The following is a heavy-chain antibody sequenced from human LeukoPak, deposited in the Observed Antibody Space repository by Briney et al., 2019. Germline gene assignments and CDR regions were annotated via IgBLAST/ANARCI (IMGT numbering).Heavy chain of an antibody. CDR1: GGSFSGYY. J-gene: IGHJ5*02. D-gene: IGHD3-3*01. Sequence: PSETLSLTCAVYGGSFSGYYWSWIRQPPGKGLEWNGEINHSGSTNYNPSLKSRVTISVDTSKNQFSLKLSSVTAADTAVYYCARGRRALYYDFWSGYYNSWFDPWGQGTLVTVSS. CDR2: INHSGST. V-gene: IGHV4-34*01. CDR3: ARGRRALYYDFWSGYYNSWFDP.